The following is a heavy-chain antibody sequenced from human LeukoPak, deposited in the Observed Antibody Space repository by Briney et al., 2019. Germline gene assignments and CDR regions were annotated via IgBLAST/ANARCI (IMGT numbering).Heavy chain of an antibody. D-gene: IGHD1-26*01. CDR2: IHNSGITT. Sequence: GRSLRLSCAASGFAFSNYWMHWVRQAPGKGLVWVSRIHNSGITTNYADSVKGRFTISRDNAKNTLYLQMNSLRAEDTAVYYCVRDGEQWELTDKLDIWGQGTMVTVFS. V-gene: IGHV3-74*01. CDR1: GFAFSNYW. CDR3: VRDGEQWELTDKLDI. J-gene: IGHJ3*02.